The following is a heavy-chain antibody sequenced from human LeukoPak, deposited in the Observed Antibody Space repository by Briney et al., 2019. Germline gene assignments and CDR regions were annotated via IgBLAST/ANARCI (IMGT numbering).Heavy chain of an antibody. CDR1: GGSISSYY. V-gene: IGHV4-59*08. CDR3: ARRHYGGNGYDY. J-gene: IGHJ4*02. D-gene: IGHD4-23*01. CDR2: IYLSGST. Sequence: SETLSLTCTVSGGSISSYYWSWIRQPPGKGLEWIGYIYLSGSTNYNPSLKSRVTISVDTSKNQFSLNLSSVTAADTAVYYCARRHYGGNGYDYWGQGTLVTVSS.